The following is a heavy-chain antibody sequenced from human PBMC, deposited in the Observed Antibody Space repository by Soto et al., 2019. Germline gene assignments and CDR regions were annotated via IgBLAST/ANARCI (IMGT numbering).Heavy chain of an antibody. CDR3: ARDGGDYNWYFDL. J-gene: IGHJ2*01. V-gene: IGHV3-48*01. D-gene: IGHD4-17*01. CDR1: GFTFSSYS. Sequence: VQLVESGGGLVQPGGSLRLSCAASGFTFSSYSMNWVRQAPGKGLEWVSYISSSSSTIYYADSVKGRFTISRDNAKNSLYLQMNSLRAEDTAVYYCARDGGDYNWYFDLWGRGTLVTVSS. CDR2: ISSSSSTI.